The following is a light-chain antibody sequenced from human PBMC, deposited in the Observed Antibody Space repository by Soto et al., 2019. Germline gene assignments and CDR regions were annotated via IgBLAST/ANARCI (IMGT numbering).Light chain of an antibody. V-gene: IGKV1-27*01. J-gene: IGKJ4*01. Sequence: DIQMTQSPSSLSASVGDRVTITCRASQGISNYLAWYQQKPGKVPKLLIYAASTLQSGVPSRFSGSGSGTEFTLNISSQQPEDVGTYYCKKYNRPGVTCVGGTKVEIK. CDR3: KKYNRPGVT. CDR2: AAS. CDR1: QGISNY.